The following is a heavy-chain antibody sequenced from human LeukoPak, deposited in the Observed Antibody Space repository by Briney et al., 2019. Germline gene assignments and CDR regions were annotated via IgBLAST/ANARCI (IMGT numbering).Heavy chain of an antibody. Sequence: ASVKVSCKASGGTFSSYAISWVRQAPGQGLEWMGGIIPIFGTANYAQKFQGRVTITADESASTAYMELSSLRSEDTAVYYCARETRSGQYYYYGMDVWGQGTTVTVSS. CDR3: ARETRSGQYYYYGMDV. V-gene: IGHV1-69*13. J-gene: IGHJ6*02. D-gene: IGHD3-3*01. CDR1: GGTFSSYA. CDR2: IIPIFGTA.